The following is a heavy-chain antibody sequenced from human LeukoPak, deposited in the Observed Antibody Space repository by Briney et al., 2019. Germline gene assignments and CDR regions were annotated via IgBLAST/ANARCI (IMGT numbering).Heavy chain of an antibody. CDR2: IYHSGST. J-gene: IGHJ4*02. CDR3: ARCGTYYSCDY. V-gene: IGHV4-38-2*02. CDR1: GYSISSGYY. D-gene: IGHD1-26*01. Sequence: SETLSLTCTVSGYSISSGYYWGWIRQPPGKGLEWIGEIYHSGSTNYNPSLKSRVTISVDKSKNQFSLKLSSVTAADTAVYYCARCGTYYSCDYWGQGTLVTVSS.